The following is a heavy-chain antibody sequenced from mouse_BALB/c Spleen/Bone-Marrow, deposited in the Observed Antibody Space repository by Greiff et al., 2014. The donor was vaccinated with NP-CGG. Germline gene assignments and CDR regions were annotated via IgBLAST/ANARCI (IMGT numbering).Heavy chain of an antibody. J-gene: IGHJ3*01. CDR3: ARGELGRFAY. V-gene: IGHV1-18*01. D-gene: IGHD4-1*01. Sequence: VQLQQSGPELVKPGASVKIPCKASGYTFTDYNMDWVKQSHGKSLEWIGDINPNNGGTIYNQKFKGKATLTVDKSSSTAYMELRSLTSEDTAFYYCARGELGRFAYWGQGTLVTVSA. CDR1: GYTFTDYN. CDR2: INPNNGGT.